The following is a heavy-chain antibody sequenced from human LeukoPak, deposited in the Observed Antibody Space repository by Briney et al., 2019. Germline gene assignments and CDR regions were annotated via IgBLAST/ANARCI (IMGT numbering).Heavy chain of an antibody. J-gene: IGHJ5*02. D-gene: IGHD5-18*01. V-gene: IGHV4-39*01. Sequence: SETLSLTCTVSGGSTSSSSYYWGWIRQPPGKGLEWIGSIYYSGSTYYNPSLKSRVTISVDTSKNQFSLKLSSVTAADTAVYYCARLPKNNWFDPWGQGTLVTVSS. CDR1: GGSTSSSSYY. CDR3: ARLPKNNWFDP. CDR2: IYYSGST.